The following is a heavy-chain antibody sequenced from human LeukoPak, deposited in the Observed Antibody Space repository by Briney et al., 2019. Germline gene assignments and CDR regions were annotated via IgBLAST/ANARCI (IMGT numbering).Heavy chain of an antibody. CDR1: GFTLSLYG. CDR2: ISASSSGI. J-gene: IGHJ4*02. Sequence: GGSLRLSCAVSGFTLSLYGMNWVRQAPGKGLEWISHISASSSGIFYADSVKGRFITSRDNTRSSLYLQMSSLRAEDTAVYYCVRDPSSVRLPFGSWGQGTLVTVSS. V-gene: IGHV3-48*01. CDR3: VRDPSSVRLPFGS. D-gene: IGHD6-6*01.